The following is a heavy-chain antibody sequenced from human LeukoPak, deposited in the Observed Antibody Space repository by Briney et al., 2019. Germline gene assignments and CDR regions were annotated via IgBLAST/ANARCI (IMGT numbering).Heavy chain of an antibody. CDR2: ISYDGSNK. CDR1: GFTFSSYA. Sequence: TGGSLRLSCAASGFTFSSYAMHWVRQAPGKGLEWVAVISYDGSNKYYADSVKGRFTISRDNSKNTPYLQMNSLRAEDTAVYYCARDLAGATGYWGQGTLVTVSS. D-gene: IGHD1-26*01. J-gene: IGHJ4*02. V-gene: IGHV3-30*04. CDR3: ARDLAGATGY.